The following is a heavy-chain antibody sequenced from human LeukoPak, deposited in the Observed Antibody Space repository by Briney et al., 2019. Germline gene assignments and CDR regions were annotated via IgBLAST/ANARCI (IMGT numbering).Heavy chain of an antibody. V-gene: IGHV5-51*01. CDR3: AGPALIPAGAFDI. D-gene: IGHD2-2*01. Sequence: GESLKISCKGSGYSFTSYWIGWVRQMPGKGLEWMGIIYPGDSDTRYSPSFQGQVTISADKSISTAYLQWSSLKASDAAMYYCAGPALIPAGAFDIWGQGTMVTVSS. CDR2: IYPGDSDT. J-gene: IGHJ3*02. CDR1: GYSFTSYW.